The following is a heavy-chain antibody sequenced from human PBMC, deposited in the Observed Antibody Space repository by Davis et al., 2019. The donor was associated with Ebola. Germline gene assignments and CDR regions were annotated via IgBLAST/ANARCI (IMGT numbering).Heavy chain of an antibody. J-gene: IGHJ3*02. CDR1: GGTFSSYA. V-gene: IGHV1-69*13. Sequence: SVKVSCKASGGTFSSYAISWVRQAPGQGLEWMGGIIPIFGTANYAQKFQGRVTITADESTSTAYMELSSLRSEDTAVYYCARYSGSPHDAFDIWGQGTMVTVSS. CDR2: IIPIFGTA. D-gene: IGHD1-26*01. CDR3: ARYSGSPHDAFDI.